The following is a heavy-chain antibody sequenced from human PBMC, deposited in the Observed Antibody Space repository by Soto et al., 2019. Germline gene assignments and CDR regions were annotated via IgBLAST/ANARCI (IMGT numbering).Heavy chain of an antibody. CDR3: VQSRCGGDCLQSYSSHSYYGLDV. Sequence: QITLKESGPTLVKPTQTLTLTCSFSGFSLSTTGVGVGWIRQPPGKALEWLALIYWDDDKRYNPSLNSRLTITQDTSKNQVVLAMTNMDPVETATYYCVQSRCGGDCLQSYSSHSYYGLDVWGQGTTVTVSS. CDR2: IYWDDDK. D-gene: IGHD2-21*02. V-gene: IGHV2-5*02. J-gene: IGHJ6*02. CDR1: GFSLSTTGVG.